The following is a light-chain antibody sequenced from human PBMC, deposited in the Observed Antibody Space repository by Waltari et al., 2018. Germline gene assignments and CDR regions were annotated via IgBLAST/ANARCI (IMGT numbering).Light chain of an antibody. J-gene: IGKJ4*01. CDR1: QGISNY. V-gene: IGKV1-9*01. Sequence: DIQLTQSPSFLSASVRDRGTITCRASQGISNYLAWYHQKPGKAPNLLIYSASTLQSGVPSRFSGSGSGTEFSLTISSLQPEDFATYYCQQLNSYPLTFGGGTKVEIK. CDR3: QQLNSYPLT. CDR2: SAS.